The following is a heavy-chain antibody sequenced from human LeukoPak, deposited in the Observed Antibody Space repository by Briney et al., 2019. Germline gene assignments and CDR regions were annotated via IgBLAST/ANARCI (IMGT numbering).Heavy chain of an antibody. CDR3: ARYSGGVDYYYMDV. Sequence: SVRLFCDASVYTFTGHYMHWVRHAPGQGLEWVACINPNSGGTNYAQTLQGRVTMPRDTSNSTAHMDLSRLISHDTAIYCCARYSGGVDYYYMDVGGKGTTVTLP. CDR2: INPNSGGT. J-gene: IGHJ6*03. CDR1: VYTFTGHY. V-gene: IGHV1-2*02. D-gene: IGHD2-8*01.